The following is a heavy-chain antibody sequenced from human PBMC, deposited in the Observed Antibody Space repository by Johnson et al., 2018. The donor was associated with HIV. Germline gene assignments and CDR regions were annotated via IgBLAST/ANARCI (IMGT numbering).Heavy chain of an antibody. CDR2: IGTAGDT. Sequence: EQLVESGGGLVQPGGSLRLSCAASGFTVSSNYMSWVRQAPGKGLEWVSAIGTAGDTYYPGSVKGRFTISRENAKNSLYLQMNSLRAEDTAVYYCARGPSQLYWPDVAFDIWGQGTTVTVSS. CDR3: ARGPSQLYWPDVAFDI. CDR1: GFTVSSNY. V-gene: IGHV3-13*01. D-gene: IGHD2-8*02. J-gene: IGHJ3*02.